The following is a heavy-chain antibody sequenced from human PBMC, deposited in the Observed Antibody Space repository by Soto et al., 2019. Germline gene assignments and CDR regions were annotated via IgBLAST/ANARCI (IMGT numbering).Heavy chain of an antibody. CDR3: ARAGNYRYFDA. CDR2: ISSRGSA. J-gene: IGHJ4*02. Sequence: QVQLQESGPGLVTPSETLSLTCTVSGGTVSSGGYYWSWIRQPPGKGLEWIGYISSRGSANYNPSLTRRITISVDTSKNQFSRKLTSVTAADTAVYYCARAGNYRYFDAWGQGTLVTVSS. D-gene: IGHD1-7*01. V-gene: IGHV4-61*08. CDR1: GGTVSSGGYY.